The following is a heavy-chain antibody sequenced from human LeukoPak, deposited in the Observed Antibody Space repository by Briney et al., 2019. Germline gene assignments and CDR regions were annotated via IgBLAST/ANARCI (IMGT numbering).Heavy chain of an antibody. CDR3: ARGGYYGSGNDFRFDP. J-gene: IGHJ5*02. CDR1: GGSINSYY. D-gene: IGHD3-10*01. V-gene: IGHV4-59*01. CDR2: IHYTGST. Sequence: SETLSLTGTVSGGSINSYYWSWIRQPPGKGLECIGYIHYTGSTNYNPSLKSRVTISVDTSKNQFSLKLSSVTAADTAIYYCARGGYYGSGNDFRFDPWGQGTLVTVSS.